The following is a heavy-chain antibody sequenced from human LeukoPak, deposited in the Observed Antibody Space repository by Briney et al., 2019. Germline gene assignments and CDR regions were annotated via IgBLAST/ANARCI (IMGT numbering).Heavy chain of an antibody. J-gene: IGHJ5*02. D-gene: IGHD2/OR15-2a*01. CDR1: GFTFSSYA. Sequence: PGGSLRLSCAASGFTFSSYAVTWVRQAPGKGLEWVSSITGSGGATYYADSVEGRFTISRDNSKNTLYLQMNSLGAEDTAVYYCARKTGFFLSDPWGQGTLVTVSS. V-gene: IGHV3-23*01. CDR3: ARKTGFFLSDP. CDR2: ITGSGGAT.